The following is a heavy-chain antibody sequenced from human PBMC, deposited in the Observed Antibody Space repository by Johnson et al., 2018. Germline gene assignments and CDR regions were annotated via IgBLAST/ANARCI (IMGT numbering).Heavy chain of an antibody. CDR2: ISWNSGSI. V-gene: IGHV3-9*01. D-gene: IGHD1-26*01. J-gene: IGHJ3*02. CDR3: AKNRGGELPRGFAFDI. Sequence: VQLVESGGGLVQXGRSLRLXCAASGFTFDDYAMHWVRQAPGKGLAWVSGISWNSGSIGYADSVKGRFTISRDNAKNSLYLQMNRRRAEATALYYCAKNRGGELPRGFAFDIWGQGTMVTVSS. CDR1: GFTFDDYA.